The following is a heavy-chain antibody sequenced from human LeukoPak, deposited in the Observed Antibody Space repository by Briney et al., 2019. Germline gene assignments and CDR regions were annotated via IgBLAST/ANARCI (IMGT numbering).Heavy chain of an antibody. CDR3: ARESYDSSGYSYYFDY. Sequence: GGSLRLSCAASGFTFSSYAMHWVRQAPGKGLEWVAVISYDGSNKYYADSVKGRFTISRDNSKNTLYLQMNSLKAEDTAVYYCARESYDSSGYSYYFDYWGQGTLVTVSS. CDR1: GFTFSSYA. J-gene: IGHJ4*02. CDR2: ISYDGSNK. V-gene: IGHV3-30-3*01. D-gene: IGHD3-22*01.